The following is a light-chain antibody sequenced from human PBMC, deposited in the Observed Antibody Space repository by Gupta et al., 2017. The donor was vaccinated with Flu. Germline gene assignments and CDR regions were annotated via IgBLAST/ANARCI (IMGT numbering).Light chain of an antibody. J-gene: IGKJ1*01. V-gene: IGKV4-1*01. CDR3: QQYISTPWT. Sequence: NCKSSQSVLYSSNNKNYLAWYQQKPGQPPKLLIYWASTRESGVPDRFSGSGSGTDFTLTISSLQAEDVAVYYCQQYISTPWTFGQGTKVEIK. CDR1: QSVLYSSNNKNY. CDR2: WAS.